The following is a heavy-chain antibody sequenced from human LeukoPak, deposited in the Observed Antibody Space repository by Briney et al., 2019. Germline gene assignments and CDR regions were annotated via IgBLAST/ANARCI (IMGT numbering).Heavy chain of an antibody. CDR3: AREAPTYYYDNSGYYPNWFDP. Sequence: ASVKVSCKASGYTFTSYDINWVRQATGQGLEWMGWMNPNSGNTGYAQKFQGRVTITRNTSISTAYMELSSLRSEDTAVYYCAREAPTYYYDNSGYYPNWFDPWGQGTLVTVSS. V-gene: IGHV1-8*03. CDR1: GYTFTSYD. J-gene: IGHJ5*02. CDR2: MNPNSGNT. D-gene: IGHD3-22*01.